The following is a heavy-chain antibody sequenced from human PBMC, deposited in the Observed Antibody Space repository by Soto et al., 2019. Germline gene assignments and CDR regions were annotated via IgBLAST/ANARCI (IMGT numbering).Heavy chain of an antibody. CDR2: IYYSGST. V-gene: IGHV4-31*03. Sequence: TSETLSLTCTVSGGSISSGGYYWSWIRQHPGKGLEWIGYIYYSGSTYYNPSLKSRVTISVDTSKNQFSLKLSSVTAADTAVYCCATSIGYDYWTYDYWGQGTLVTVS. D-gene: IGHD3-22*01. CDR1: GGSISSGGYY. J-gene: IGHJ4*02. CDR3: ATSIGYDYWTYDY.